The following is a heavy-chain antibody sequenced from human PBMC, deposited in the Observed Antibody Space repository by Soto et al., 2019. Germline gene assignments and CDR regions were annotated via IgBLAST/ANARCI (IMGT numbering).Heavy chain of an antibody. CDR2: IYYSGST. V-gene: IGHV4-59*01. CDR3: ASGLDSYGYKYYFDY. Sequence: KASETLSLTCTVSGGSISSYYWSWIRQPPGKGLEWIGYIYYSGSTNYNPSLKSRVTISVDTSKNQFSLKLSSVTAADTAVYYCASGLDSYGYKYYFDYWGQGTLVTVS. J-gene: IGHJ4*02. D-gene: IGHD5-18*01. CDR1: GGSISSYY.